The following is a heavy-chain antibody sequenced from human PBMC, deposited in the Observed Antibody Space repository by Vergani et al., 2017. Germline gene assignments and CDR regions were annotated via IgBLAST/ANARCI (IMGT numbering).Heavy chain of an antibody. CDR2: INPSGGST. D-gene: IGHD4-23*01. J-gene: IGHJ2*01. CDR3: ARDRGGNPWWYFDL. V-gene: IGHV1-46*01. Sequence: QVQLVESGGGVVQPGRSLRLSCAASGFPFSSYGMHWVRQAPGQGLEWMGIINPSGGSTSYAQKFQGRVTMTRDTSTSTVYMELSSLRSEDTAVYYCARDRGGNPWWYFDLWGRGTLVTGSS. CDR1: GFPFSSYG.